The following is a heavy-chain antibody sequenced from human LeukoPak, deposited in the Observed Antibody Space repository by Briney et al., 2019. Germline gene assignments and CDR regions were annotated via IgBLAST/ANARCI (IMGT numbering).Heavy chain of an antibody. Sequence: SVKVSCKASGGTFSSYAISWVRQAPGRGLEWMGGIIPIFGTANYAQKFQGRVTITADESTNTAYMELSSLRSEDTAVYYCARVWISGYSSGWSDNDYWGQGTLVTVSS. D-gene: IGHD6-19*01. V-gene: IGHV1-69*13. CDR3: ARVWISGYSSGWSDNDY. CDR1: GGTFSSYA. J-gene: IGHJ4*02. CDR2: IIPIFGTA.